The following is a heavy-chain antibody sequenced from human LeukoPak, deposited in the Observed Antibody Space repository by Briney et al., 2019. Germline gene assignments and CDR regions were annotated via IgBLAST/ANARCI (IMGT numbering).Heavy chain of an antibody. J-gene: IGHJ1*01. D-gene: IGHD6-19*01. CDR1: GGTFISYA. CDR2: IIPILGIA. CDR3: ARVDSGWGYFQH. V-gene: IGHV1-69*04. Sequence: GSSVKVSCKASGGTFISYAISWVRQAPGQGLEWMGRIIPILGIANYAQKFQGRVTITADKSTSTAYMELCSLRSEDTAVYYCARVDSGWGYFQHWGQGTLVTVSS.